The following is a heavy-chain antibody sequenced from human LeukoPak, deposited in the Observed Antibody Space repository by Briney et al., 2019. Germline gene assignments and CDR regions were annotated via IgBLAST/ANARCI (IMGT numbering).Heavy chain of an antibody. CDR3: ARSEMATTYDAFDI. J-gene: IGHJ3*02. CDR1: GGTFSSYA. Sequence: SVKVSCKASGGTFSSYAISWVRQAPGQGLEWMGGIIPIFGTANYAQKFQGRVTITADESTSTAYMELSSLRSEDTAVYYCARSEMATTYDAFDIWGQGTMVTVSS. V-gene: IGHV1-69*01. D-gene: IGHD5-24*01. CDR2: IIPIFGTA.